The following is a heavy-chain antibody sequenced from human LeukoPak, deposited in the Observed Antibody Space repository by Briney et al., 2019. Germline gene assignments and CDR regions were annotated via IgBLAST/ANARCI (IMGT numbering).Heavy chain of an antibody. CDR3: AGDSKGVAYYYYGMDV. Sequence: GGSLRLSCAASGFTFSSYSMNWVRQAPGKGLEWVSSISSSSSYIYYADSVKGRFTISRDNAKNSLYLQMNSLRAEDTAVYYCAGDSKGVAYYYYGMDVWGQGTTVTVSS. CDR2: ISSSSSYI. CDR1: GFTFSSYS. V-gene: IGHV3-21*01. D-gene: IGHD2-15*01. J-gene: IGHJ6*02.